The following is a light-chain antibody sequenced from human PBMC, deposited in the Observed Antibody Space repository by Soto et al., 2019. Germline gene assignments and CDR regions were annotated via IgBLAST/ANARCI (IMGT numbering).Light chain of an antibody. J-gene: IGKJ1*01. Sequence: EIFMTQSPSTLALSPASMAPTSCRASQSVSSSLAWYQQKPGQAPRLLIYDASTRATGIPTRFSGSGSGTEFTLTISSLQSEDFATYYCQHYNSYSEAFGQGTKVDI. CDR1: QSVSSS. CDR2: DAS. CDR3: QHYNSYSEA. V-gene: IGKV3-15*01.